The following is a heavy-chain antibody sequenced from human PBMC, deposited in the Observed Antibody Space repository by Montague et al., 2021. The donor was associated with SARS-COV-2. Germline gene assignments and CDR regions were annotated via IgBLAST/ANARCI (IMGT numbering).Heavy chain of an antibody. CDR3: AKESIVGATSGALY. J-gene: IGHJ4*02. D-gene: IGHD1-26*01. V-gene: IGHV3-33*06. CDR2: IWYDGSNK. CDR1: GFTFSSYG. Sequence: SLRLSCAASGFTFSSYGMHWVRQAPGKGLEWVAVIWYDGSNKYYADSVKGRFTISRDNSKNTLYLQMNSLRAEDTAVYYCAKESIVGATSGALYWGQGTLVTVSS.